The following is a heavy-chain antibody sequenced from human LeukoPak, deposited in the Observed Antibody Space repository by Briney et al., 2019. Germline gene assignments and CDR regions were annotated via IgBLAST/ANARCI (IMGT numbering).Heavy chain of an antibody. Sequence: QPGGSLRLSCAASGFTFSDYYMSWIRQAPGKGLEWVANIKHDGSERYYGDSVKGRFTISRENARNSLYLEMNSLRAEDTAVYYCAREGTDSNDYHGYFDLWGRGTLVTVSS. CDR1: GFTFSDYY. J-gene: IGHJ2*01. D-gene: IGHD3-22*01. V-gene: IGHV3-7*01. CDR2: IKHDGSER. CDR3: AREGTDSNDYHGYFDL.